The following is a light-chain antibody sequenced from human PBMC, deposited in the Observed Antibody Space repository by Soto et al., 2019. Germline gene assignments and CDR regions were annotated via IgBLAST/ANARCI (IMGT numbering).Light chain of an antibody. CDR2: DAS. Sequence: DIQMTQSPSSLFASVGDRVTITCQATPDINIYLNWYQQKPGKAPNLLNYDASNLGIGVPSRFSGSGSVTHFTFTISSLQTEDIGTYYCQQYDILPITFGRGTLLEMK. CDR3: QQYDILPIT. V-gene: IGKV1-33*01. CDR1: PDINIY. J-gene: IGKJ5*01.